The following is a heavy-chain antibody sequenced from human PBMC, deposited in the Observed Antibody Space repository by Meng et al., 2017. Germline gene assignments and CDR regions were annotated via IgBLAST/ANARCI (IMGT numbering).Heavy chain of an antibody. Sequence: QIQAQQSGPGLVKPSQTLSLICAISGDSVSSNSAAWNWIRQSPSRGLEWLGRAYYRSKWYHDYAESVKSRISIDPDTSKNQFSLQLRSVTPEDSAVYYCARGSYSFDSWGQRTLVTVSS. CDR1: GDSVSSNSAA. CDR2: AYYRSKWYH. V-gene: IGHV6-1*01. J-gene: IGHJ4*02. CDR3: ARGSYSFDS. D-gene: IGHD1-26*01.